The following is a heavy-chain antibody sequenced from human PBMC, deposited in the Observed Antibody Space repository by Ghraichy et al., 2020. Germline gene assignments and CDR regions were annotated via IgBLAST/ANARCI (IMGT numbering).Heavy chain of an antibody. CDR1: GFTFSSYS. CDR3: ARDVGSGGHNHGMDV. Sequence: GGSLRLSCAASGFTFSSYSMSWVRQAPGKGLEWVANIKEDGSEKYYVDSVKGRFTISRDNAKNSLYLQMNSLRAEDTAVYYCARDVGSGGHNHGMDVWGQESTVTVSS. CDR2: IKEDGSEK. V-gene: IGHV3-7*01. D-gene: IGHD6-19*01. J-gene: IGHJ6*02.